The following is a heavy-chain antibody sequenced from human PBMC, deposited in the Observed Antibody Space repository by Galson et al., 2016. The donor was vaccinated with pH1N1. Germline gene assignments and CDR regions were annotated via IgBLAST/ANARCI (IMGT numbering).Heavy chain of an antibody. V-gene: IGHV3-7*03. Sequence: SLRLSCAASGLVYSDYWMTWVRQAPGKGLEWVGNINQHGSKINYGDSVKGRFTISRDNAKNSLFLQMTSLRADDSAVYYCARDRTYSESNTYYDLFDIRGQGTMVTVSS. CDR3: ARDRTYSESNTYYDLFDI. CDR2: INQHGSKI. CDR1: GLVYSDYW. D-gene: IGHD3-16*01. J-gene: IGHJ3*02.